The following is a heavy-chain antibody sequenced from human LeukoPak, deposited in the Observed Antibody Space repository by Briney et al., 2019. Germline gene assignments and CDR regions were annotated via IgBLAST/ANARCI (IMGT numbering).Heavy chain of an antibody. CDR3: TRDSADYDPLTGHYREAGFDF. CDR2: INGDGHST. D-gene: IGHD3-9*01. CDR1: GFTFSSNW. J-gene: IGHJ4*02. Sequence: PGGSLRLSCEASGFTFSSNWMHWVRQVPGKGLVWVSRINGDGHSTAYADSVRGRFIISRDNVKNTVYLLMNSLRVDDTAIYYCTRDSADYDPLTGHYREAGFDFWGQGTLLTVSS. V-gene: IGHV3-74*01.